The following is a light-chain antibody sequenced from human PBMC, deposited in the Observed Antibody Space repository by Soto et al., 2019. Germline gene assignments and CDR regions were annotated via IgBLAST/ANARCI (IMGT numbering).Light chain of an antibody. CDR1: QGIGSY. CDR2: AAS. Sequence: DIQLTQSPSFLSASVGDRVPITCRASQGIGSYLAWYQQKPGKAPNLLIYAASTLQSAVPSRFSGTGSGTEFTLTISSLQPEEFATYYCQQANSYPWTVGQGTKVDNK. J-gene: IGKJ1*01. V-gene: IGKV1-9*01. CDR3: QQANSYPWT.